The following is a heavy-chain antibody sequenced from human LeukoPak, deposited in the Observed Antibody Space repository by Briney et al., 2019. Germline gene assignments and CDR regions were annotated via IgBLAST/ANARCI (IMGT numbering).Heavy chain of an antibody. J-gene: IGHJ4*02. CDR3: ARHVAYRRWYYFDH. V-gene: IGHV5-51*01. D-gene: IGHD2-15*01. CDR1: GYSFTDYW. Sequence: GESLKISCKASGYSFTDYWIGWVRQMPGKGPEFMGIMFPRDSDVRYSPSFQGLVTISADKSTSTAYLQWGSLKASDSAMYYCARHVAYRRWYYFDHWGQGALVTVSS. CDR2: MFPRDSDV.